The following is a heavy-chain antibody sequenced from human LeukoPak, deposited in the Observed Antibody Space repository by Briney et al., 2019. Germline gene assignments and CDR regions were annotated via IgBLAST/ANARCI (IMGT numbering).Heavy chain of an antibody. CDR2: ISGGGVST. V-gene: IGHV3-23*01. CDR3: AKDLGPYCFDY. Sequence: GGSLRLSCAASGFTFSNYAMSWVRQAPGKGLEWVSAISGGGVSTYYADSVKGRFTISRDNSKNTLYLQMNSLRAEDTAVYYCAKDLGPYCFDYWGQGTLVTVSS. D-gene: IGHD7-27*01. CDR1: GFTFSNYA. J-gene: IGHJ4*02.